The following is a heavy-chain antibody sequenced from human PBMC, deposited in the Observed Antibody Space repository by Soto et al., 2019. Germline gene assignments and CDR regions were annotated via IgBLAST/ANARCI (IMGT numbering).Heavy chain of an antibody. V-gene: IGHV3-74*01. Sequence: EVQLVESGGGLVQPGGSLRLTCAASGFTFSNYWMHWVRQAPGKGLVWVARINRDGSTTTYADSVKGRFTISRDNVKSTVYLQMNSLRAEDTAVYYCARHGLAGQAFDQWGQGTLVTVSS. J-gene: IGHJ5*02. D-gene: IGHD6-13*01. CDR2: INRDGSTT. CDR1: GFTFSNYW. CDR3: ARHGLAGQAFDQ.